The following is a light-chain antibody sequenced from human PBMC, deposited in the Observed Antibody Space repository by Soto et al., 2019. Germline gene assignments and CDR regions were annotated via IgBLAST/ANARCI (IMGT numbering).Light chain of an antibody. CDR3: QSYDNSLSGSWV. CDR2: GNS. Sequence: QSALTQPPSASGTPGQRVSISCSGDSSTFATNYVHWYQQLPGAAPKLLIYGNSNRPSGVPDRFSGSKSGTSASLAINGLQAEDEAHYYCQSYDNSLSGSWVFGGGTKVTVL. V-gene: IGLV1-40*01. CDR1: SSTFATNY. J-gene: IGLJ3*02.